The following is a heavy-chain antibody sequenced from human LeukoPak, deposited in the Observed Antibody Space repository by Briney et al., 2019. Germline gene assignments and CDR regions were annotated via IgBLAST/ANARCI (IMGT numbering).Heavy chain of an antibody. V-gene: IGHV4-34*01. D-gene: IGHD3-22*01. CDR3: ARLGGYYDPPDY. Sequence: PSETLSLTCGVSGGSFSGDYWSWIRQPPGKGLEWIGEINHSGSTNYNPSLKSRVTISVDTSKNQFSLKLSSVTAADTAVYYCARLGGYYDPPDYWGQGTLVTVSS. J-gene: IGHJ4*02. CDR1: GGSFSGDY. CDR2: INHSGST.